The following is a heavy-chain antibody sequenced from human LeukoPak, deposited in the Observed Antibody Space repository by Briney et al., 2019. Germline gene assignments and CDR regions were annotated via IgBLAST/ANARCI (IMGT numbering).Heavy chain of an antibody. J-gene: IGHJ4*02. CDR1: GYSFTAYG. CDR3: ARDTARTTIVGGPEC. D-gene: IGHD2-15*01. Sequence: ASVKVSCKASGYSFTAYGITWMRHAPGQGLEWMGWISAYNGNTHYAERLQDRVTMTTDTSTSTAYMELRSLRSDHTALYYCARDTARTTIVGGPECWGQGTLVIVSS. CDR2: ISAYNGNT. V-gene: IGHV1-18*01.